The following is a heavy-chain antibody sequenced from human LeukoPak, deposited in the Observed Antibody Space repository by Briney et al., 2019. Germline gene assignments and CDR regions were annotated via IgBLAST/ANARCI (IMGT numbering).Heavy chain of an antibody. CDR2: IRNKVNSHTT. CDR3: ATASAGLIEY. Sequence: GGSLRLPCRASGFSFSDHYMDWVRQAPGKGLEWVGRIRNKVNSHTTEYAASVKGRFTVSRDDSRNSLYLQMNSLKPEDTAVYYCATASAGLIEYWGQGTLVTVSS. V-gene: IGHV3-72*01. CDR1: GFSFSDHY. J-gene: IGHJ4*02.